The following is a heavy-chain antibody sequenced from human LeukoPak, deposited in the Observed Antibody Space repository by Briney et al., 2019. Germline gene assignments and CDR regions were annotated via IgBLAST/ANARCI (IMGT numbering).Heavy chain of an antibody. V-gene: IGHV1-18*01. CDR3: ARDSTGDKRYGSGSYYGN. D-gene: IGHD3-10*01. CDR1: GYTFSSYG. Sequence: ASVKVSCKASGYTFSSYGISWVRQAPGQGLEWMGWINTYNGNANYAQQFQGRVTMPTDTSTSTVYMELRGLRSDDTAVYYCARDSTGDKRYGSGSYYGNWGQGTLVTVSS. CDR2: INTYNGNA. J-gene: IGHJ4*02.